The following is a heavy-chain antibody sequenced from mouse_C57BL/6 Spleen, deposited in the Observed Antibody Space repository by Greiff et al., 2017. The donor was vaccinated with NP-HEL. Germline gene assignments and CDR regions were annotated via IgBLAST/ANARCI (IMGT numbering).Heavy chain of an antibody. J-gene: IGHJ4*01. CDR2: IDPEDGET. Sequence: VQLKESGAELVKPGASVKLSCTASGFNIKDYYMHWVKQRTEQGLEGIGRIDPEDGETKYTPKFQGKATITADTSSNTAYLQLSSLTSEDTAVYYCASTRVDYAMDYWGQGTSVTVSS. CDR3: ASTRVDYAMDY. CDR1: GFNIKDYY. V-gene: IGHV14-2*01.